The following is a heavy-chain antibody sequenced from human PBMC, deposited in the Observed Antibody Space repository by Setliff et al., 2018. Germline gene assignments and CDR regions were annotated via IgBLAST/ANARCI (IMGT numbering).Heavy chain of an antibody. Sequence: GGSLRLSCAVSGFTFRNAWMSWVRQAPGKGLEWVGRVKSIDGGGTTDYPAPVKDRFTISRDDSKNTVYLQMNSLKADDTAVYYCALAYCRSTTCHPLYYWGQGTLGTVSS. CDR1: GFTFRNAW. D-gene: IGHD2-2*01. CDR2: VKSIDGGGTT. CDR3: ALAYCRSTTCHPLYY. V-gene: IGHV3-15*01. J-gene: IGHJ4*02.